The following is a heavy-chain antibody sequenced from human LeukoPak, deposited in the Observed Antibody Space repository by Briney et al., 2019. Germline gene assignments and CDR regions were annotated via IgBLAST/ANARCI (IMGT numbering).Heavy chain of an antibody. CDR1: GGSISSGDYY. J-gene: IGHJ3*02. CDR2: IYYSGST. D-gene: IGHD1-26*01. Sequence: SETLSLTCTVSGGSISSGDYYWSWIRQPPGKGLEWIGYIYYSGSTYYNPSLKSRVTISVDTSKNQFSLKLSSVTAADTAVYYCARETGSYSERAFDIWGQGTMVTVSS. V-gene: IGHV4-30-4*08. CDR3: ARETGSYSERAFDI.